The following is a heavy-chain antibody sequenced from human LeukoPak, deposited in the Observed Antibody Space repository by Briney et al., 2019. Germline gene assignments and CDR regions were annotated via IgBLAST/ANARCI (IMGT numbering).Heavy chain of an antibody. CDR2: IYYSGST. CDR3: ARVEDYYDSSVFDY. V-gene: IGHV4-59*01. CDR1: GGSISSYY. J-gene: IGHJ4*02. Sequence: PSETLSLTCTVSGGSISSYYWSWIRQPPGKGLEWIGYIYYSGSTNYNPSLKSRVTISVDTSKNQFSLKLSSVTAADTAVYYCARVEDYYDSSVFDYWGQGTLVTASS. D-gene: IGHD3-22*01.